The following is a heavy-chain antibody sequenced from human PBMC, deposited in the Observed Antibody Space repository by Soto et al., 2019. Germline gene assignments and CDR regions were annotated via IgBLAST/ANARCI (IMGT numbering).Heavy chain of an antibody. CDR3: ARGDSSSWYYYYYMDV. D-gene: IGHD6-13*01. CDR1: GFTFSSYW. V-gene: IGHV3-74*01. Sequence: GGSLRLSCAASGFTFSSYWMHWVRQAPGKGLVWVSRINSDGSSTSYADPVKGRFTISRDNAKNTLYLQMNSLRAEDTAVYYCARGDSSSWYYYYYMDVWGKGTTVTVSS. CDR2: INSDGSST. J-gene: IGHJ6*03.